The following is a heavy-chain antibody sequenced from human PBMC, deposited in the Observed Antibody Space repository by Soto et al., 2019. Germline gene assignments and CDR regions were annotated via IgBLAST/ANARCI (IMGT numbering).Heavy chain of an antibody. V-gene: IGHV1-18*01. D-gene: IGHD2-2*01. CDR2: ISAYNGNT. Sequence: ASVKVSCKASGYTFTSYGISWVRQAPGQGPEWMGWISAYNGNTNYAQKLQGRVTMTTDTSTSTAYMELRSLRSDDTAVYYCARGEPYCSSTSCYPTLFDYWGQGTLVTVSS. CDR3: ARGEPYCSSTSCYPTLFDY. J-gene: IGHJ4*02. CDR1: GYTFTSYG.